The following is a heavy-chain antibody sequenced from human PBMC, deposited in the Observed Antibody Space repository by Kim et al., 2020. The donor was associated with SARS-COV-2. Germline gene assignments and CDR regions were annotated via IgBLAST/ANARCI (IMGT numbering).Heavy chain of an antibody. CDR3: AKGGYDILTGGDY. Sequence: GYADSVKGRFTISRDNAKNSLYLQMNSLRAEDTALYYCAKGGYDILTGGDYWGQGTLVTVSS. V-gene: IGHV3-9*01. J-gene: IGHJ4*02. D-gene: IGHD3-9*01.